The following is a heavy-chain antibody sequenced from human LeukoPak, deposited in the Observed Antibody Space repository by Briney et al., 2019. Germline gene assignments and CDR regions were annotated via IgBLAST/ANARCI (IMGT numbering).Heavy chain of an antibody. J-gene: IGHJ4*02. CDR1: GFTFSSYG. Sequence: GGSLRLSCAASGFTFSSYGMHWVRQAPGKGLEWVAFIRYDGSDKYYADSVKGRFTISRDNSKNTLYLQMNSLRAEDTAVYYCARLREIPVFGVVTKSTSYFDYWGQGTLVTVSS. V-gene: IGHV3-30*02. D-gene: IGHD3-3*01. CDR3: ARLREIPVFGVVTKSTSYFDY. CDR2: IRYDGSDK.